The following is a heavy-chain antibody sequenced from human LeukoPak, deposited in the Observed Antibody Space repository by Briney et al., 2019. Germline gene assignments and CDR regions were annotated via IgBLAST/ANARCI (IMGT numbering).Heavy chain of an antibody. Sequence: SETLSLTCAVYGGSFSGYYWSWIRQPPGKGLEWIGEINHSGSTNYNPSLKSRVTISVDMSKNQFSLKLSSVTAADTAVYYCARGYSSTNWFDPWGQGTLVTVSS. V-gene: IGHV4-34*01. D-gene: IGHD6-13*01. CDR1: GGSFSGYY. J-gene: IGHJ5*02. CDR2: INHSGST. CDR3: ARGYSSTNWFDP.